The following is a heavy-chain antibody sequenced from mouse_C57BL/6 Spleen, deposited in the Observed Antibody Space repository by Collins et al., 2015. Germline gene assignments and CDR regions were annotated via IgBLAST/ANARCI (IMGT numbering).Heavy chain of an antibody. V-gene: IGHV9-2*01. CDR2: INTYSGEP. J-gene: IGHJ4*01. CDR1: VYTSTEYP. CDR3: ARGPFYAMDY. Sequence: QIQFVQSGPELKKPGETVKISCKASVYTSTEYPMHWVKQAPGKGFKWMGWINTYSGEPTYADDFKGRFAFSLETSASTAYLQINNLKNEDTATYFCARGPFYAMDYWGQGTSVTVSS.